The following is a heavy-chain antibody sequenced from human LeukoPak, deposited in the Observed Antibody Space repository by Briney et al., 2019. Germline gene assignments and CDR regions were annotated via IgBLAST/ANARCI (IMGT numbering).Heavy chain of an antibody. J-gene: IGHJ4*02. V-gene: IGHV3-74*01. CDR1: GFTFSTEW. CDR3: VRGGGPHY. Sequence: GGSLRLSCAASGFTFSTEWMHWVRQAPGKGLVWVARIKSDGSTTSYADSVRGRFTISRDNAKNTLYLQMNSLRVDDTAVYFCVRGGGPHYWGQGTLVTVSS. CDR2: IKSDGSTT.